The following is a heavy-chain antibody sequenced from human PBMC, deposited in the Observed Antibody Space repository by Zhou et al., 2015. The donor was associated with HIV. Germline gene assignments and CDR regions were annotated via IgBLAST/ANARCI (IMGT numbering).Heavy chain of an antibody. D-gene: IGHD3-10*01. Sequence: QVQLVQSGAEVKKPGSSVKVSCKASGGTFSSYAISWVRQAPGQGLEWMGGIIPIFGTANYAQKFQGRVTITADESTSTAYMELSSLRSEDTAVYYCARGYYGSGSSIRYYFDYWGQGTLVTVSS. CDR3: ARGYYGSGSSIRYYFDY. CDR1: GGTFSSYA. J-gene: IGHJ4*02. CDR2: IIPIFGTA. V-gene: IGHV1-69*01.